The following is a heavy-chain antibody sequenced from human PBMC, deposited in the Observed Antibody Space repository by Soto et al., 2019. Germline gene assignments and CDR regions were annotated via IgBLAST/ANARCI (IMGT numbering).Heavy chain of an antibody. CDR1: GYTFTSYG. V-gene: IGHV1-18*04. J-gene: IGHJ4*02. D-gene: IGHD2-2*02. Sequence: QVQLVQSGAEVENPGASVKVSCKASGYTFTSYGISWVRQAPGQGLEWMGWLSAYNGNTNYAQKLQGRVTMTTDTSTSTAYMELRSLRSDDTAVYYCARDHCSSTNCYTAVDYWGQGTLVTVSS. CDR2: LSAYNGNT. CDR3: ARDHCSSTNCYTAVDY.